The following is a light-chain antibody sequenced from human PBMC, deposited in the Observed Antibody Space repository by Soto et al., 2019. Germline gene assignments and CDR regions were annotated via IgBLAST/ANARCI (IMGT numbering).Light chain of an antibody. V-gene: IGLV2-14*01. CDR1: SSDVGGYNY. J-gene: IGLJ3*02. Sequence: QSALTQPASVSGSPGQSITISCTGTSSDVGGYNYVSWYQQHPGKAPKLMIYEVSNRPSGVSNRFSGSKSGNTASLTISGLQAEDEADYYCCSYANTTTVFGAGTKLTVL. CDR3: CSYANTTTV. CDR2: EVS.